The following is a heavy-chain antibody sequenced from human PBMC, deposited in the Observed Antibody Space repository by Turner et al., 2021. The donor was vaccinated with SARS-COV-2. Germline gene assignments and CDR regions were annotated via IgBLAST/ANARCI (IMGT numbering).Heavy chain of an antibody. Sequence: EVQLVETGGGLFQPGGSLRPPCAASGFTVSSNYMSWVRQAPGKGLEWVSVISSGSRTYYADSVKGRFTISRDNSKNTLYLQMNGLRAEDTAVYYCARGGEYQLLHYYGMDVWGQGTTVTVSS. V-gene: IGHV3-53*02. D-gene: IGHD2-2*01. CDR3: ARGGEYQLLHYYGMDV. CDR1: GFTVSSNY. J-gene: IGHJ6*02. CDR2: ISSGSRT.